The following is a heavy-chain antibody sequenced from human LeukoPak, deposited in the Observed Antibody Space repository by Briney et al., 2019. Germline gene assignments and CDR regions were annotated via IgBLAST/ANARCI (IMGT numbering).Heavy chain of an antibody. CDR2: IIASFGTA. D-gene: IGHD2-2*01. CDR3: ARVVTPRYCSSTSCYWKGWFDP. CDR1: GGTLSRYA. V-gene: IGHV1-69*13. Sequence: ASVKVSCKASGGTLSRYAISWVRQAPGQGLEWMGGIIASFGTANYAQKFQGRVTISADESSGTAYMELSSLRSEDTAVYYCARVVTPRYCSSTSCYWKGWFDPWGQGTLVTVSS. J-gene: IGHJ5*02.